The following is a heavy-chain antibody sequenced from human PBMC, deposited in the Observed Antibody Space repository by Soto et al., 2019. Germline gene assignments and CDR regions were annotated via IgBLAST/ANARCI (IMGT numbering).Heavy chain of an antibody. CDR3: ARVGQPMRYSSPGRFDP. V-gene: IGHV1-69*01. Sequence: QVQLVQSGAEVKKPGSSVKVSCKASGGTFSSYAISWVRQAPGQGLEWMGGIIPIFGTANYAQKFQGRVTITADESTSTAYMELSSLRSEDTAVYYCARVGQPMRYSSPGRFDPWGQGTLVTVSS. CDR1: GGTFSSYA. CDR2: IIPIFGTA. D-gene: IGHD6-13*01. J-gene: IGHJ5*02.